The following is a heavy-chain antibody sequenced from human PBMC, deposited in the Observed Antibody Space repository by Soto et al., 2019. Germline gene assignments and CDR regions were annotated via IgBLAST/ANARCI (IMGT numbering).Heavy chain of an antibody. Sequence: GGSLRLSCAASGFTFSSYWMSWVRQAPGKGLEWVANIKQDGSEKYYVDSVKGRFTISRDNAKNSLYLQMNSLRAEDTAVYYCASDQTRRYYYYGMDVWGQGTTVTVSS. V-gene: IGHV3-7*01. J-gene: IGHJ6*02. CDR2: IKQDGSEK. CDR3: ASDQTRRYYYYGMDV. CDR1: GFTFSSYW.